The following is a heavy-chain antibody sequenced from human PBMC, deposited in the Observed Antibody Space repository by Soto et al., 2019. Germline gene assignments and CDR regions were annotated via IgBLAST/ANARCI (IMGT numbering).Heavy chain of an antibody. J-gene: IGHJ4*02. CDR2: IDSTSSYI. Sequence: GGSLRLSCAASGFIFSRYSMNWVRQAPGKGLEWVSSIDSTSSYIYYADSVKGRFTISRDNSKDLVYLQMNSLRAEDTAVYYCAKALVVVAESPDYWGQGTLVTVSS. CDR1: GFIFSRYS. D-gene: IGHD2-15*01. CDR3: AKALVVVAESPDY. V-gene: IGHV3-21*04.